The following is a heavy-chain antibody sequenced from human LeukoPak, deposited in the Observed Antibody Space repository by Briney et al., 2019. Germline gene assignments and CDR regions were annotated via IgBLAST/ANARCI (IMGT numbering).Heavy chain of an antibody. D-gene: IGHD3-10*01. CDR3: ARGRFGELLFSFDY. V-gene: IGHV1-2*02. CDR2: INPNSGGT. J-gene: IGHJ4*02. CDR1: GYTFTGYY. Sequence: ASVKLSCTASGYTFTGYYMHWVRQAPGQGLEWMGWINPNSGGTNYAQKFQGRVTMTSDTSISTAYMELSRLRSDDTAVYYCARGRFGELLFSFDYWGQGTLVTVSS.